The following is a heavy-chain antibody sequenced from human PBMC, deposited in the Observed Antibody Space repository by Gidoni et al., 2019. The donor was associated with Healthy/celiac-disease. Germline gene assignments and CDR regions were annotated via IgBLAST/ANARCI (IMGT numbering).Heavy chain of an antibody. J-gene: IGHJ4*02. V-gene: IGHV3-21*01. Sequence: EVQLVESGGDLVKPGGSLRLSCAASGFTFSSYSMNWVRQAPGKGLEWVSSISSSSSYIYYADSVKGRFTISRDNAKNSLYLQMNSLRAEDTAVYYCARAISGYSSPNYFDYWGQGTLVTVSS. CDR2: ISSSSSYI. CDR1: GFTFSSYS. D-gene: IGHD5-12*01. CDR3: ARAISGYSSPNYFDY.